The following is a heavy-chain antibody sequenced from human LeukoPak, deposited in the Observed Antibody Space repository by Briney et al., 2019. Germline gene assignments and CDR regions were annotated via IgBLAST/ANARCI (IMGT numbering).Heavy chain of an antibody. CDR3: AKPPRSAADNWFDP. D-gene: IGHD6-13*01. CDR2: ISAGGGST. V-gene: IGHV3-23*01. Sequence: GGSLGLSCAASGCTLSTYAMNWVRQAPGKGLEWVSGISAGGGSTYYADSVKGRFTISRDNSKTTVYLQMNSLTVEDTAVYYSAKPPRSAADNWFDPWGQGTLVTVSS. CDR1: GCTLSTYA. J-gene: IGHJ5*02.